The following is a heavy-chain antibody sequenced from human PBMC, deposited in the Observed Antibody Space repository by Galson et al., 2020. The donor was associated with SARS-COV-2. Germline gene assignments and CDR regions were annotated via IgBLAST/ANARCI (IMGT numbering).Heavy chain of an antibody. J-gene: IGHJ4*02. CDR2: IYSGGST. CDR3: ATRSGFGELSHDY. CDR1: GFTVSSNY. V-gene: IGHV3-53*04. D-gene: IGHD3-10*01. Sequence: GGSLRLSCAASGFTVSSNYMSWVRQAPGKGLEWVSVIYSGGSTYYADSVKGRFTISRHNSKNTLYLQMNSLRAEDTAVYYCATRSGFGELSHDYWGQGTLVTVSS.